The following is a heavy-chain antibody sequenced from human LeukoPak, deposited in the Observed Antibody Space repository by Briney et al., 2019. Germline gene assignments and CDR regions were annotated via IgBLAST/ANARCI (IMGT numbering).Heavy chain of an antibody. CDR2: IYTSGST. CDR1: GGSISSYY. Sequence: PSETLSLTCTVSGGSISSYYWSWIRQPAGKGLEWIGRIYTSGSTNYNPSLKSRVTISVDTSKNQFSLKLSSVTAADTAVYYCASYRIAAAGNYYYYYYMDVWGKGTTVTISS. V-gene: IGHV4-4*07. J-gene: IGHJ6*03. CDR3: ASYRIAAAGNYYYYYYMDV. D-gene: IGHD6-13*01.